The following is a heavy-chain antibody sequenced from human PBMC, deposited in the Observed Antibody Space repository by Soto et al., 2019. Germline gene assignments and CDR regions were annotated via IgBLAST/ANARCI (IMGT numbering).Heavy chain of an antibody. D-gene: IGHD6-25*01. J-gene: IGHJ4*02. CDR3: AAQRGGGGY. Sequence: EVQLVESGGGLIQPGGSLRLSCAVSGFTVSNNYMSWVRQAPGKGLEGVSVIYSGGYTAYGDSVKGRFTISRDNSKNTITLQRNGRGAAAPGVYYCAAQRGGGGYWGQGTLVTVSS. CDR2: IYSGGYT. V-gene: IGHV3-53*01. CDR1: GFTVSNNY.